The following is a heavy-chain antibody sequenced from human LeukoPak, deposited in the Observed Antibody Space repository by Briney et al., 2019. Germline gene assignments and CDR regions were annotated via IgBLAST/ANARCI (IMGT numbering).Heavy chain of an antibody. CDR2: IWYDGSNK. D-gene: IGHD3-10*01. J-gene: IGHJ4*02. Sequence: GGSLRLSCAASGFTFSSYGMHWVRQAPGKGLEWVAVIWYDGSNKYYADSVKGRFTISRDNSKNTLYLQMNSLRAEDTAVYYCARDIYYGSGTGDYWGQGALVTVSS. V-gene: IGHV3-33*01. CDR3: ARDIYYGSGTGDY. CDR1: GFTFSSYG.